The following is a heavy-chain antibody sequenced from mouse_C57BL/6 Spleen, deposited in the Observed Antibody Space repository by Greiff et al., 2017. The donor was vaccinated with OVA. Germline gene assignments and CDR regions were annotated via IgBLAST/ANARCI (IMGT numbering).Heavy chain of an antibody. CDR3: ARDSNLNYFDF. Sequence: QVTLKESGAELARPGASVKLSCKASGYTFTSYGISWVKQRTGQGLEWIGEIYPRSGNTYYNEKFKGKATLTADKSSSTAYMELRSLTSEDSAVYFCARDSNLNYFDFWGQGTPLTVSS. V-gene: IGHV1-81*01. J-gene: IGHJ2*01. D-gene: IGHD2-5*01. CDR1: GYTFTSYG. CDR2: IYPRSGNT.